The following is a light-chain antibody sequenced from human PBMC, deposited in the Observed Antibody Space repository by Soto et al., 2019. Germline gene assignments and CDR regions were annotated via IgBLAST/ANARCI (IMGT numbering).Light chain of an antibody. Sequence: QSALTQPASVSGSPGQSITISCTGTDSDILSYNYISWYQQHPGKAPKLIIYDVTNQPLGISSRFSGSKSGNTASLTISGLQAEDEADYYCSLHTSSSPLFGGGTKLTVL. J-gene: IGLJ2*01. CDR2: DVT. CDR3: SLHTSSSPL. V-gene: IGLV2-14*03. CDR1: DSDILSYNY.